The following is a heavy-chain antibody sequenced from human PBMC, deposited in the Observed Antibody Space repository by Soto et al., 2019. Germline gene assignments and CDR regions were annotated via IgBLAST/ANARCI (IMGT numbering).Heavy chain of an antibody. Sequence: EVQLLESGGGLVQPGGSLRLSCAGSGFTFSKYGMTWVRQAPGKGLEWVSSVSGSGETTYYADSVRGRFTISRDNSKDTLSVQMKRLTAEDTAVYYCAKEASVPSFGEFWFFDLWGRGTQVTVSS. V-gene: IGHV3-23*01. D-gene: IGHD3-10*01. CDR3: AKEASVPSFGEFWFFDL. CDR1: GFTFSKYG. CDR2: VSGSGETT. J-gene: IGHJ2*01.